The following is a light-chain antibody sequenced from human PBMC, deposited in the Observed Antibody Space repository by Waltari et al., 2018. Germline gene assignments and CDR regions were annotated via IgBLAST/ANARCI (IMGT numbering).Light chain of an antibody. V-gene: IGLV1-40*01. CDR2: GVN. CDR3: QSYDTTLSVV. J-gene: IGLJ2*01. CDR1: GSNIGAGYD. Sequence: QSVLTQPPSVSGAPGQRVTISCSGSGSNIGAGYDVHWYRQLPGKAPTLLIYGVNTRPPGVSDRFSGSQSDTSASLAIAGLQADDEADYYCQSYDTTLSVVFGGGTKLTVL.